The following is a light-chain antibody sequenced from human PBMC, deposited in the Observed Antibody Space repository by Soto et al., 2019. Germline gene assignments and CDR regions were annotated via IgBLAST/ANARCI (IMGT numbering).Light chain of an antibody. CDR3: CSYAGSSTFQGVV. J-gene: IGLJ2*01. CDR2: EVS. Sequence: QPVLTQPASVSGSPGQSITISCTGTSSDVGSYNLVSWYQQHPGKAPKLMIYEVSKRPSGVSNRFSGSKSGNTASLTISGLQAEDEADYYCCSYAGSSTFQGVVFGGGTKLTVL. V-gene: IGLV2-23*02. CDR1: SSDVGSYNL.